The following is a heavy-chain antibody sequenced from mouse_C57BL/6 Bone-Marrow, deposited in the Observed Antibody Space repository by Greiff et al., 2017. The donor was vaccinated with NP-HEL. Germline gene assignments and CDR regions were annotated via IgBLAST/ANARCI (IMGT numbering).Heavy chain of an antibody. J-gene: IGHJ4*01. CDR1: GYTFTDYY. Sequence: EVQLQQSGPELVKPGASVKISCKASGYTFTDYYMNWVKQSHGKSLEWIGDINPNNGGTSYNQKFKGKATLTVDKSSSTAYMELRSLTSEDSAVYYCARATYYDYDGAMVYWGQGTSVTVSS. V-gene: IGHV1-26*01. CDR2: INPNNGGT. D-gene: IGHD2-4*01. CDR3: ARATYYDYDGAMVY.